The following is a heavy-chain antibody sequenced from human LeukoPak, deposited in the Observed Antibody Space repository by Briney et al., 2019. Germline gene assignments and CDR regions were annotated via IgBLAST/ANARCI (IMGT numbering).Heavy chain of an antibody. J-gene: IGHJ6*03. CDR1: GGSFSGYY. V-gene: IGHV4-34*01. CDR3: ARRRITMVRGVISSLAHYYYYYYMDV. CDR2: INHSGST. Sequence: SETLSLTCAVYGGSFSGYYWSWIRQPPGKGLEWIGEINHSGSTNYNPSLKSRCTISVDTSKNQFSLKLSSVTAADTAVYYCARRRITMVRGVISSLAHYYYYYYMDVWGKGTTVTISS. D-gene: IGHD3-10*01.